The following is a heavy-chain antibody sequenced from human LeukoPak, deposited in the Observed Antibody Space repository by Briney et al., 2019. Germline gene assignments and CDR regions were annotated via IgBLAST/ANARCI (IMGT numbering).Heavy chain of an antibody. D-gene: IGHD1-26*01. J-gene: IGHJ4*02. CDR1: GFTFSSYE. CDR2: ISSSSSTI. CDR3: TRAVGLGPGAHFDQ. V-gene: IGHV3-48*03. Sequence: GGTLRLSCAVSGFTFSSYEMNWVRQPPGKGLEWVSYISSSSSTIYYADSVRGRFTASTDDAKNSLHLQMDSLRVEDTAVYYCTRAVGLGPGAHFDQWGQGALVIVSS.